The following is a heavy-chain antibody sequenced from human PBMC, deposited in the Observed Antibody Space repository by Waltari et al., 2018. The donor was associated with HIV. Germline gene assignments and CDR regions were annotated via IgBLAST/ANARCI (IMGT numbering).Heavy chain of an antibody. V-gene: IGHV5-51*01. D-gene: IGHD2-2*01. Sequence: EVQLVQSGAEVKKPGESLKISCKGSGYTFTSYWIGWVRQMPGKGLEWMGVIYPSDSDTTYSPSFQGQVTISADKSISTAYLQWSSLKASDTAMYYCARQDIVVVPDAFDIWGQGTMVTVSS. CDR1: GYTFTSYW. CDR3: ARQDIVVVPDAFDI. J-gene: IGHJ3*02. CDR2: IYPSDSDT.